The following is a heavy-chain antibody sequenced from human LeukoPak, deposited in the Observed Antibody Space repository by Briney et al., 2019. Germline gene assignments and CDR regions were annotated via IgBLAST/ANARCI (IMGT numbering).Heavy chain of an antibody. CDR3: ANGDGFDY. V-gene: IGHV3-7*01. D-gene: IGHD5-24*01. CDR2: IKQDGSET. CDR1: GFTFSTYW. J-gene: IGHJ4*02. Sequence: GGSLRLSCATSGFTFSTYWMSWVRQAPGKGPEWVANIKQDGSETYYADSVKGRFTIFRDNAKNSLYLQMDSLRVEDTAVYYCANGDGFDYWGQGTLVIVSS.